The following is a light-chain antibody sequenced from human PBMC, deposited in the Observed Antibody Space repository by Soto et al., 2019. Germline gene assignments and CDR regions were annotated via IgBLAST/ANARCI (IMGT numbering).Light chain of an antibody. Sequence: DIQMTQSPSTLSASVGDRVTITCRASQSIGDWLAWYQQKPGKGPKLLIYDASNLESGVPSRFSGSGSGTEFTLTISSLQPDDFATYYCQQSYNTPRTFGQGTKVDIK. J-gene: IGKJ1*01. CDR2: DAS. CDR1: QSIGDW. V-gene: IGKV1-5*01. CDR3: QQSYNTPRT.